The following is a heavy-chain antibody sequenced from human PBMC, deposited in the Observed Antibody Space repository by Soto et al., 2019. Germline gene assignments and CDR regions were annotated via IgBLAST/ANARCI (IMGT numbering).Heavy chain of an antibody. V-gene: IGHV3-15*07. CDR3: TTGSVEGI. CDR1: GFSFNEAW. D-gene: IGHD2-15*01. Sequence: EVQLVESAGGLVKPGGSLRLSCVASGFSFNEAWMNWVRQAPGEGLEGVGRIKTSTGGGATDYAAPVQGRITISRDDSKNALYLHIDSLRTEDTAIYYGTTGSVEGIWGQGTTVTVSS. CDR2: IKTSTGGGAT. J-gene: IGHJ6*02.